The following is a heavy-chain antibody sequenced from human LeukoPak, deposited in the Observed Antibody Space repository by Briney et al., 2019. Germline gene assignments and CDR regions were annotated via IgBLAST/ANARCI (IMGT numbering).Heavy chain of an antibody. CDR1: GGSISSYY. CDR2: IYTSGST. Sequence: SETLSLTCTVSGGSISSYYWSWIRQPAGKGLEWIGRIYTSGSTNYNPSLKSRVTISVDTSKNQFSLKLSSVTAADTAVYYCARDQSITMVRGVIITLDGMDVWGQGTTVTVSS. CDR3: ARDQSITMVRGVIITLDGMDV. J-gene: IGHJ6*02. D-gene: IGHD3-10*01. V-gene: IGHV4-4*07.